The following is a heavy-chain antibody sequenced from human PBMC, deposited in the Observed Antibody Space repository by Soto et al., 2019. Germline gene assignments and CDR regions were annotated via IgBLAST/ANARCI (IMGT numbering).Heavy chain of an antibody. V-gene: IGHV3-23*01. CDR3: TKHMIALATASIY. CDR1: GFTFSSYA. D-gene: IGHD3-16*01. CDR2: ISRGGDVT. Sequence: GGSLRLSWVGSGFTFSSYAMSWVRQAPGKGLEWVSAISRGGDVTYYSDSVKGRFTISRDNSKNTLLLQMDSLRAEDTALYYCTKHMIALATASIYWGQGALVTVSS. J-gene: IGHJ4*02.